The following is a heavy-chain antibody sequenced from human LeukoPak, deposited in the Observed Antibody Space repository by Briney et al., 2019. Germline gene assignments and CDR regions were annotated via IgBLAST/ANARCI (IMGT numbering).Heavy chain of an antibody. Sequence: GGSLRLSCAASGFTFDDYTMHWVRQAPGKGLEWVSLISWDGGSTYYADSVKGRFTISRDNSKNSLYLQRNSLRTEDTALYYCAKASGELPGDAFDIWGQGTMVTVSS. D-gene: IGHD1-26*01. CDR2: ISWDGGST. J-gene: IGHJ3*02. CDR1: GFTFDDYT. CDR3: AKASGELPGDAFDI. V-gene: IGHV3-43*01.